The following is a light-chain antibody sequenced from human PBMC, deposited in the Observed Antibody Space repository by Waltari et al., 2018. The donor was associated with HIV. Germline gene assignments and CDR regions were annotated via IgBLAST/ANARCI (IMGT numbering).Light chain of an antibody. J-gene: IGLJ2*01. CDR1: GFTIGSNA. Sequence: SVLTQPPSASGTPGQRVPISCSGSGFTIGSNAVTWSQQLPGTAPKLPLYSHNQRPSGVPDRFSGSKSGTSASLAISGLQSEDEATYYCATWDDTLQGRVFGGGTKLTVL. V-gene: IGLV1-44*01. CDR3: ATWDDTLQGRV. CDR2: SHN.